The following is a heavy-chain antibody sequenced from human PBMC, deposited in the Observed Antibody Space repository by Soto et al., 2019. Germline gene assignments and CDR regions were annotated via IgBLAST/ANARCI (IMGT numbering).Heavy chain of an antibody. D-gene: IGHD6-19*01. CDR1: GFTVSSNY. J-gene: IGHJ4*02. CDR2: IYSGGST. CDR3: ARGSVAVAWDY. V-gene: IGHV3-53*01. Sequence: EVQLVESGGGLIQPGGSLRLSCAASGFTVSSNYMTWVRQAPGKGLEWVSIIYSGGSTYYADSVKGRFTISRDDSKNTLYLHMNSLRAEDTAVYYCARGSVAVAWDYWGQGTLVTVSS.